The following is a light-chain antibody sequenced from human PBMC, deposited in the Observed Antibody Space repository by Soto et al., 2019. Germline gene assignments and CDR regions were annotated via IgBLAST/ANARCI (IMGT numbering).Light chain of an antibody. J-gene: IGKJ1*01. CDR1: QGISSW. CDR2: GAS. CDR3: LQDYSYPRT. V-gene: IGKV1-12*01. Sequence: DIQMTQSPSSVSASVGDRVTLTCRASQGISSWLVWYQQKPGKAPKLLMYGASRLQSGVPSRFSGSGSGTDFTLTITGLQPEDFGTYYCLQDYSYPRTFGQGTKVDIK.